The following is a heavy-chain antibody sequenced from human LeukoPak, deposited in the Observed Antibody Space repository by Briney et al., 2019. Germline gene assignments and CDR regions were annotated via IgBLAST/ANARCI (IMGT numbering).Heavy chain of an antibody. Sequence: GGSLRLSCAASGFTFNNAWMSWVRQDPGKGVEWVGRIKSKTDGGTTDYAAPVKGRFTISRDDSKNTLNLQMNSLKTEDTAVYYCTTVTSGSGTYHKYYFDYWGQGTLVTVSS. V-gene: IGHV3-15*01. D-gene: IGHD3-10*01. J-gene: IGHJ4*02. CDR2: IKSKTDGGTT. CDR3: TTVTSGSGTYHKYYFDY. CDR1: GFTFNNAW.